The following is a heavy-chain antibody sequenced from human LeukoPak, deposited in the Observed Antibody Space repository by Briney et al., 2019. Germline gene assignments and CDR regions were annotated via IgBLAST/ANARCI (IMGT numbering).Heavy chain of an antibody. CDR3: ARDRHLDIVVVPAAPDY. Sequence: ASVKVSCKASGYTFTGYYMHRVRQAPGQGLEWMGWINPNSGGTNYAQKFQGRVTMTRDTSISTAYMELSRLRSDDTAVYYCARDRHLDIVVVPAAPDYWGQGTLVTVSS. J-gene: IGHJ4*02. CDR1: GYTFTGYY. V-gene: IGHV1-2*02. CDR2: INPNSGGT. D-gene: IGHD2-2*03.